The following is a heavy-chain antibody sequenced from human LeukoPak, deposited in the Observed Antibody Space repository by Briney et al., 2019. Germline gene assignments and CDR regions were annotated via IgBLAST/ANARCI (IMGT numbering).Heavy chain of an antibody. D-gene: IGHD3-22*01. V-gene: IGHV1-24*01. CDR3: ATVGIVVVTVDASDI. Sequence: ASVKVSCKVSGYTLTELSMHWVRQAPGKGLEWMGGFDPEDGETIYAQKFQGRVTMTEDTSTDTAYMELSSLRSEDTAVYYCATVGIVVVTVDASDIWGQGTMVTVSS. J-gene: IGHJ3*02. CDR1: GYTLTELS. CDR2: FDPEDGET.